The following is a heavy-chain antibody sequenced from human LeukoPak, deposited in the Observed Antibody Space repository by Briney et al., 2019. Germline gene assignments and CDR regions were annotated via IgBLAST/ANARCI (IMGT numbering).Heavy chain of an antibody. Sequence: PGGSLRLSCAASGFTFSNFGMHWVRQAPGKRLEWVAVIWYDGSDQSYADSVKGRFTISRDNSKNTLFLQMDSLRAEDTAVYYCVREDTAMSPNAFDVWGQGTMVTASS. D-gene: IGHD5-18*01. CDR2: IWYDGSDQ. V-gene: IGHV3-33*08. J-gene: IGHJ3*01. CDR1: GFTFSNFG. CDR3: VREDTAMSPNAFDV.